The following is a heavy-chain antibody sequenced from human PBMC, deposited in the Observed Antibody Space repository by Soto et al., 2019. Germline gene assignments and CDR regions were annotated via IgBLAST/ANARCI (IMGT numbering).Heavy chain of an antibody. V-gene: IGHV4-30-4*01. CDR2: IYYSGST. Sequence: QVQLQESGPGLVKPSQPLSLTCTVSGGSTSSGDYYWSWIRKPQGKGLEWIGYIYYSGSTYYNPSLMSRVTISVDTSKNQFSLKLSSVTAADTAVYYCARALYGENCFDHWGQGTLVTVSS. CDR1: GGSTSSGDYY. J-gene: IGHJ5*02. CDR3: ARALYGENCFDH. D-gene: IGHD4-17*01.